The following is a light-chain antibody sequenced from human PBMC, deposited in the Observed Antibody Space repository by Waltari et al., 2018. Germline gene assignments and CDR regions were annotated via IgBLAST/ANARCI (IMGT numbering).Light chain of an antibody. CDR3: QQYYSTPWT. V-gene: IGKV4-1*01. Sequence: DIVMTQSPDSLAVSLGERATINCKSSQSVLYNSNNRNYLAWYQQKPGQPPKLLIYWASTRESGVPDRFSGSGSGTEFTLTISNLQAEDVAVYYCQQYYSTPWTFGQGTKVEIK. CDR1: QSVLYNSNNRNY. CDR2: WAS. J-gene: IGKJ1*01.